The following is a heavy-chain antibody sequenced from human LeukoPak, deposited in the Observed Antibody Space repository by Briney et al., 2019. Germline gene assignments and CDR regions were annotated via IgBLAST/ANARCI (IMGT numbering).Heavy chain of an antibody. V-gene: IGHV4-4*07. D-gene: IGHD3-3*01. CDR1: GGSISNYY. CDR2: IYTTGST. Sequence: SETLSLTCTVSGGSISNYYWSWIRQPAGKRLEWIGRIYTTGSTNYNPSLKSRVIMSVDTSKNQFSLKLSSVTAADTAVYYCARDQGRNYDFWSGYYTNYYYMDVWGKGTTVTVSS. J-gene: IGHJ6*03. CDR3: ARDQGRNYDFWSGYYTNYYYMDV.